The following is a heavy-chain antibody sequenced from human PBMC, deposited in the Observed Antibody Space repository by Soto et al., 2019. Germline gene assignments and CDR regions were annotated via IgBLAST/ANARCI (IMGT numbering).Heavy chain of an antibody. CDR3: ARGGAPNMGYDSNWFDP. CDR2: INHSGST. D-gene: IGHD5-12*01. J-gene: IGHJ5*02. Sequence: PSETLSLTCAVYGGSFSGYYWSWIRQPPGKGLEWIGEINHSGSTNYNPSLKSRVTISVDTSKNQFSLKLSSVTAADTAVYSCARGGAPNMGYDSNWFDPWGQGTPVTVSS. V-gene: IGHV4-34*01. CDR1: GGSFSGYY.